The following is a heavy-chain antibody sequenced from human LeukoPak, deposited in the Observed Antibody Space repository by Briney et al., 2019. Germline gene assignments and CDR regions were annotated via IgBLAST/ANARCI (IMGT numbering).Heavy chain of an antibody. V-gene: IGHV3-53*01. CDR2: IYSGGST. D-gene: IGHD1-26*01. Sequence: GGPLRLSCAASGFTVSSNYMSWVRQAPGKGLEWVSVIYSGGSTYYADSVKGRFTISRDNSKNTLYLQMNSLRAEDTAVYYCARDKGVGASDYWGQGTLVTVSS. CDR1: GFTVSSNY. J-gene: IGHJ4*02. CDR3: ARDKGVGASDY.